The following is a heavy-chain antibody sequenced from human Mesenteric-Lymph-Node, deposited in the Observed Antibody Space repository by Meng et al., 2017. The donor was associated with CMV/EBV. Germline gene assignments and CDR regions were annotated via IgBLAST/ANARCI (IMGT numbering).Heavy chain of an antibody. CDR2: TYHSGTS. V-gene: IGHV4-38-2*02. CDR1: GYSISSGYY. J-gene: IGHJ4*02. Sequence: SETLSLTCTVSGYSISSGYYWGWIRQSPGRGLEWIGSTYHSGTSKYNPSLKSRVTISVDTSKNQFSLKLSSVTAADTAMYYCARGVSSGWYEIDYWGRGTLVTVSS. D-gene: IGHD6-19*01. CDR3: ARGVSSGWYEIDY.